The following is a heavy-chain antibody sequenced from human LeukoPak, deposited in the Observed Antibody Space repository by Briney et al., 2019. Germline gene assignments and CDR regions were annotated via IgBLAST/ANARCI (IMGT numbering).Heavy chain of an antibody. CDR3: AKGGGRPLDDVFNV. Sequence: GGSLRLSCAASGFNFGTYAMTWVRQAPGMGLEWVSTILNNGVSTYHADSVKGRFTISRDNSRNTLHLQMDSLRAEDTAIYYCAKGGGRPLDDVFNVGGQGTMFPVS. CDR2: ILNNGVST. CDR1: GFNFGTYA. J-gene: IGHJ3*01. V-gene: IGHV3-23*01. D-gene: IGHD3-10*01.